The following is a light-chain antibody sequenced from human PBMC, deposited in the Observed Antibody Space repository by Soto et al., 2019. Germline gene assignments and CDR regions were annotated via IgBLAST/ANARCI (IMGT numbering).Light chain of an antibody. Sequence: DIQMTQSPSSLSASVGARVSITCQASQDIRTSLSWFQQKPGRAPKLLIYGASNLETGVPSRFRGSGSGTDFTFTISSLHPEDIATDYCQHYHNLPPFTFGPGTKVDIK. V-gene: IGKV1-33*01. CDR1: QDIRTS. CDR3: QHYHNLPPFT. CDR2: GAS. J-gene: IGKJ3*01.